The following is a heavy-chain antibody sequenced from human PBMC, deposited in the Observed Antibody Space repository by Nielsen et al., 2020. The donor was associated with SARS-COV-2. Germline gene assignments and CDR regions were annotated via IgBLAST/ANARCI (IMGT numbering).Heavy chain of an antibody. Sequence: ESLKISCAASGFTFDDYAMHWVRQAPGKGLEWIGYIYYRGSTNYNPSLKSRVTLSVDTSKNQFSLNLTSVTAADTAVYYCAREALFNWFDSWGQGTLVTVSS. CDR3: AREALFNWFDS. CDR2: IYYRGST. CDR1: GFTFDDYA. J-gene: IGHJ5*01. V-gene: IGHV4-59*01.